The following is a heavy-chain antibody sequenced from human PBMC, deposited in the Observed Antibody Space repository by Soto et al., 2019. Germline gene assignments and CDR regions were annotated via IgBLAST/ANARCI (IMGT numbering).Heavy chain of an antibody. J-gene: IGHJ6*02. Sequence: TLSLTCAVSGGSISSGGYSWSWIRQPPGKGLEWIGYIYHSGSTYYNPSLKSRVTISVDRSKNQFSLKLSSVTAADTAVYYCARDSSVAQMDVWGQGTTVTVSS. CDR2: IYHSGST. V-gene: IGHV4-30-2*01. D-gene: IGHD6-19*01. CDR1: GGSISSGGYS. CDR3: ARDSSVAQMDV.